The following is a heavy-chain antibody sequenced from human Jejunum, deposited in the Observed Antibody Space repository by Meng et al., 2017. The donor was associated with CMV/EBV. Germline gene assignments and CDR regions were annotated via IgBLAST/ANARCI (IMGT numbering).Heavy chain of an antibody. V-gene: IGHV4-39*07. CDR3: AREHAAAHYYGFDV. J-gene: IGHJ6*02. D-gene: IGHD2-15*01. Sequence: GGSISGSTYYWGWIRQPPGKGLEWIGSFYSGGRTYYNPSLKSRVTISVDTSKSHFSLKLSSVTAADTAVYYCAREHAAAHYYGFDVWGQGTTVTVSS. CDR1: GGSISGSTYY. CDR2: FYSGGRT.